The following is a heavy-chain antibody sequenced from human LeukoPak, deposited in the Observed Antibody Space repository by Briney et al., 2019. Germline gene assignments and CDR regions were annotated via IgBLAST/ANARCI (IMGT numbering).Heavy chain of an antibody. D-gene: IGHD1-26*01. CDR2: INTNTGNP. J-gene: IGHJ4*02. V-gene: IGHV7-4-1*02. CDR1: GYTFTSYA. Sequence: ASVKVSCKASGYTFTSYAMNRVRQAPGQGLEWMGWINTNTGNPTYAQGFTGRFVFSLDTSVSTAYLQISSLKAEDTAVYYCAKSMQWELRVVDYWGQGTLVTVSS. CDR3: AKSMQWELRVVDY.